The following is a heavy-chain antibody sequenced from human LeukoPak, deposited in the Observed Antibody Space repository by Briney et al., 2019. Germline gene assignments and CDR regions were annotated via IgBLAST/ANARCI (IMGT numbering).Heavy chain of an antibody. Sequence: PGGSLRLSCAASGFTFSSYAMHWVRQAPGKGLEWVAVISYDGSNKYYADSVKGRFTISRDNSKNTLYLQMNSLRAEDTAAYYCASVGLSDYWGQGTLVTVSS. CDR2: ISYDGSNK. CDR3: ASVGLSDY. V-gene: IGHV3-30-3*01. CDR1: GFTFSSYA. J-gene: IGHJ4*02.